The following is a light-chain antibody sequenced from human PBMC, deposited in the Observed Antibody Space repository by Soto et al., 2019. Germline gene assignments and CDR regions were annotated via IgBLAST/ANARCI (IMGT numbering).Light chain of an antibody. CDR2: EGS. CDR1: SSDVGSHNL. J-gene: IGLJ2*01. V-gene: IGLV2-23*01. Sequence: QSALTQPASVSGSPGQSITISCTGTSSDVGSHNLVSWYEQHPGKGPKLMIYEGSKRPSGVSNRFSGSKSGNTASLTISGLQAEDEADYYCCSYAGSSTLVFGGGTKLTVL. CDR3: CSYAGSSTLV.